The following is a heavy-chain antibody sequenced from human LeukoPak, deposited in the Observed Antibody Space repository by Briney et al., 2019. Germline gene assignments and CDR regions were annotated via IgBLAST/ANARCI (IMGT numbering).Heavy chain of an antibody. J-gene: IGHJ4*02. Sequence: GESLKISCKGSGYSFTSYWIGWVRQMPGKGLEWMGIIYPGDSDTRYSPSFQGQVTISADRSISTAYLQWSSLKASDTAMYYCARPVVAADYYFDYWGQGTLVTVSS. CDR3: ARPVVAADYYFDY. CDR2: IYPGDSDT. CDR1: GYSFTSYW. D-gene: IGHD2-15*01. V-gene: IGHV5-51*01.